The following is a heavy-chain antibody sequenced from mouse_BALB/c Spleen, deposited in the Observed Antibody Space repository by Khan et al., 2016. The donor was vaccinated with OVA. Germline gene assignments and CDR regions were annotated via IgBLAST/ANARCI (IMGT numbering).Heavy chain of an antibody. CDR1: GYSITSGYG. V-gene: IGHV3-2*02. D-gene: IGHD1-2*01. Sequence: EVQLQASGPGLVKPSQSLSLTCTVTGYSITSGYGWNRLRQSPGNQLEWMGFISYSGSTYYNPSLKSRITITRDTSKHQFFLQLNSVTTEDTATYYCARTARIKYWGQGTTLTVSS. J-gene: IGHJ2*01. CDR2: ISYSGST. CDR3: ARTARIKY.